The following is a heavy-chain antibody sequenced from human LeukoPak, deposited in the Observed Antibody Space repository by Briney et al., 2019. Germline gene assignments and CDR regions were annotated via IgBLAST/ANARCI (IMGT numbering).Heavy chain of an antibody. D-gene: IGHD3-22*01. CDR1: GVTINYYY. CDR3: ARLRCGHSGYLCYNP. V-gene: IGHV4-34*01. CDR2: ISHTEGS. Sequence: TSETLSLTCCVFGVTINYYYWRWIRQSPRKGLEGIGEISHTEGSRYNPSLESRVTMSVGTSDNPLSLTLIFVTAADTAVYYCARLRCGHSGYLCYNPWGLGTLVTVSS. J-gene: IGHJ5*02.